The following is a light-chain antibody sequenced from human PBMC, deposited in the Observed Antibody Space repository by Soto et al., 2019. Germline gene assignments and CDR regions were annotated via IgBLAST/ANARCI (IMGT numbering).Light chain of an antibody. Sequence: DIQLTQSPSFLSASVGDRVTITCRANQAIASFLAWYQQKPGKAPKLLIYAASTLQTGVPSRFSGSGSGPEFSLTISSLQPDDFATDYCQQLKMNPPLLTFGGGTKVEIK. CDR1: QAIASF. CDR3: QQLKMNPPLLT. CDR2: AAS. V-gene: IGKV1-9*01. J-gene: IGKJ4*01.